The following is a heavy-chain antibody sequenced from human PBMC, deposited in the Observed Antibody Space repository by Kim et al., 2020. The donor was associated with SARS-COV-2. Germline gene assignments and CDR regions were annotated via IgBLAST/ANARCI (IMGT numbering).Heavy chain of an antibody. CDR3: ARHHPYGIAVAGTDWFDP. D-gene: IGHD6-19*01. CDR1: GGSISSSSYY. V-gene: IGHV4-39*01. Sequence: SETLSLTCTVSGGSISSSSYYWGWIRQPPGKGLEWIGSIYYSGSTYYNPSLKSRVTISVDTSKNQFSLKLSSVTAADTAVYYCARHHPYGIAVAGTDWFDPWGQGTLVTVSS. J-gene: IGHJ5*02. CDR2: IYYSGST.